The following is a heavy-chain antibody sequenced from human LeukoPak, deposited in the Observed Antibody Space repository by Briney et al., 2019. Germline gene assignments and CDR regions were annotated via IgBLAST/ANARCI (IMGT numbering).Heavy chain of an antibody. V-gene: IGHV3-48*03. CDR1: GFTFSSYE. D-gene: IGHD3-10*01. J-gene: IGHJ4*02. Sequence: GGSLRLSCAASGFTFSSYEMNWVRQAPGKGLEGVSYISSSGSTIYYADSVKGRFTISRDNAKNSLYLQMNSLRAEDTAVYYCARRVRGVYDYWGQGTLVTVSS. CDR2: ISSSGSTI. CDR3: ARRVRGVYDY.